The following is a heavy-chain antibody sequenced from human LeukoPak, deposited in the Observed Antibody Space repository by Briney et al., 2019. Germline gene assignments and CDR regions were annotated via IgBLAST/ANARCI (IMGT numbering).Heavy chain of an antibody. CDR1: GFTFSSYS. J-gene: IGHJ4*02. Sequence: PGGSLRLSCAASGFTFSSYSMNWVRQAPGKGLEWVSSISSSSSYIYYADSVKGRFTISRDNAKNSLYLQMNSLRAEDTAVYYCAKVGYGDYDFDYWGQGTLVTVSS. D-gene: IGHD4-17*01. CDR2: ISSSSSYI. CDR3: AKVGYGDYDFDY. V-gene: IGHV3-21*04.